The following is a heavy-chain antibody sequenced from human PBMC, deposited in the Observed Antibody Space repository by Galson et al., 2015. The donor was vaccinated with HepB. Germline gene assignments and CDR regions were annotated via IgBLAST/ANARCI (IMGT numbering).Heavy chain of an antibody. J-gene: IGHJ4*02. CDR1: GFTFSNAW. CDR3: VSVGIHFDLHY. Sequence: SLRLSCAASGFTFSNAWMSWVRQAPGKGLEWVGRIKSKAYDGTTDYAAPVRDRFTISRDDSKNTLHLQMNSLKTEDTAVYFYVSVGIHFDLHYWGQGTLVTVSS. CDR2: IKSKAYDGTT. V-gene: IGHV3-15*01. D-gene: IGHD2/OR15-2a*01.